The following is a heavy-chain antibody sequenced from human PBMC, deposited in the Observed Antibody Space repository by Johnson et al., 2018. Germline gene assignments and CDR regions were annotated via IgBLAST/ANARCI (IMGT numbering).Heavy chain of an antibody. J-gene: IGHJ6*03. V-gene: IGHV3-33*01. D-gene: IGHD1-26*01. CDR1: GFTFSSYG. Sequence: QVQLVQSGGGVVQPGRSLRLSCAASGFTFSSYGMHWVRQAPGKGLEWVAVIWYDGSNKYYADSVKGRFTISRDNSKNTLYLQMNSLRAEDTAGYYCAGALELMTPGTYYMDVWGKGTTVTVSS. CDR2: IWYDGSNK. CDR3: AGALELMTPGTYYMDV.